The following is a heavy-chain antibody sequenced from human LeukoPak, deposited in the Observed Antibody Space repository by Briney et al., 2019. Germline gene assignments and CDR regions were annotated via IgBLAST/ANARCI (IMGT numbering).Heavy chain of an antibody. V-gene: IGHV3-43*01. D-gene: IGHD1-1*01. CDR1: GFTFDDYT. CDR2: ISWDGGST. J-gene: IGHJ4*02. CDR3: AKDSSNWAFGY. Sequence: PGGSLRLSCAASGFTFDDYTMHWVRQAPGKGLEWVFLISWDGGSTYYADSVKGRFTISRDNSKNSLYLQMNSLRTEDTALYYCAKDSSNWAFGYWGQGTLVTVSS.